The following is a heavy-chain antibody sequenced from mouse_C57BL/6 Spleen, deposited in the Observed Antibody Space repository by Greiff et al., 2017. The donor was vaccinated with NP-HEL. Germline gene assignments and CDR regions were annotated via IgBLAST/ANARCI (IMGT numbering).Heavy chain of an antibody. D-gene: IGHD1-1*01. CDR3: ATYGSSSCAY. J-gene: IGHJ3*01. V-gene: IGHV3-6*01. CDR1: GYSITSGYY. CDR2: ISYDGSN. Sequence: ESGPGLVKPSQSLSLTCSVTGYSITSGYYWNWIRQFPGNKLEWMGYISYDGSNNYNPSLKNRISITRDTSKNQFFLKLNSVTTEDTATYYCATYGSSSCAYWGQGTLVTVSA.